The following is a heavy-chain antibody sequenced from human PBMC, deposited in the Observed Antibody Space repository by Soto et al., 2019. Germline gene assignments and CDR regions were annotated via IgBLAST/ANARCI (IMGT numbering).Heavy chain of an antibody. V-gene: IGHV4-34*01. CDR1: GGSFSGYY. Sequence: PSETLSLTCAVYGGSFSGYYWSWIRQPPGKGLEWIGEINHSGSTNYNPSLKSRVTISVDTSKNQFSLKLSSVTAADTAVYYCVRGSIRRRSVWFAXCGQGTLVTXLL. J-gene: IGHJ5*02. D-gene: IGHD3-3*02. CDR3: VRGSIRRRSVWFAX. CDR2: INHSGST.